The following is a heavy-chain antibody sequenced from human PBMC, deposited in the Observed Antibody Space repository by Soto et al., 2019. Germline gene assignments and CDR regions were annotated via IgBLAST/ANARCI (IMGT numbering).Heavy chain of an antibody. Sequence: EVQLLESGGGLVQPGGSLRLSCEASGFTFTNYAMNWVRQAPGKGLEWVSVISGSGEGTYYADSVKGRFTISRDNSKNTLYLKMNSLRAEDTAVYFCAKDFGDIVVVVLAPYGMDVWGLGTTVTVSS. CDR1: GFTFTNYA. D-gene: IGHD2-15*01. V-gene: IGHV3-23*01. CDR2: ISGSGEGT. CDR3: AKDFGDIVVVVLAPYGMDV. J-gene: IGHJ6*02.